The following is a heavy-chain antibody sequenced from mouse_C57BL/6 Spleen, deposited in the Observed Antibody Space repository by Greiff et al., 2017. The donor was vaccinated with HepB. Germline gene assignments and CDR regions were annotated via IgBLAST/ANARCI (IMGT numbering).Heavy chain of an antibody. CDR3: ARRSTMITRAMDY. CDR1: GYTFTSYW. CDR2: IHPNSGST. J-gene: IGHJ4*01. D-gene: IGHD2-4*01. Sequence: QVQLQQSGAELVKPGASVKLSCKASGYTFTSYWMHWVKQRPGQGLEWIGMIHPNSGSTNYNEKFKSKATLTVDKSSSTAYMQLSSLTSEDSAVYYCARRSTMITRAMDYWGQGTSVTVSS. V-gene: IGHV1-64*01.